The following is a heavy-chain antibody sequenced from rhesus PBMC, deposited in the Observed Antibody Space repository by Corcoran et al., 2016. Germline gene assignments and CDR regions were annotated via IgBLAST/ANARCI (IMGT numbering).Heavy chain of an antibody. V-gene: IGHV4-147*01. Sequence: QVQLQESGPGLVKPSETQPLTCAVSGAALSSNYWSWIRQTPGNGLECFGYIYGGTGSTTYTPSLKSRVTISKAPSKNHFSLPLRSVTAADTAVYYWARGTGNLSFDHWGQGVLVTVSS. CDR3: ARGTGNLSFDH. CDR2: IYGGTGST. CDR1: GAALSSNY. D-gene: IGHD4-35*01. J-gene: IGHJ4*01.